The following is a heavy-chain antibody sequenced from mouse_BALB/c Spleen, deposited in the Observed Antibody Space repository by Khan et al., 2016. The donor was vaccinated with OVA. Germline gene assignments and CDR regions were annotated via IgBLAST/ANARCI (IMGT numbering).Heavy chain of an antibody. CDR1: GFTFSSFA. D-gene: IGHD2-2*01. Sequence: EVELVESGGGVVKPGGSLKLSCSASGFTFSSFAMSWVLQTPEKRLEWVATISSGGHYTFYPDSVKGRFTISRDSARNTLYLQMSSLSSEDTAMYYCARSLVDYYAMDYWGQGTSVTGSS. J-gene: IGHJ4*01. V-gene: IGHV5-9-3*01. CDR2: ISSGGHYT. CDR3: ARSLVDYYAMDY.